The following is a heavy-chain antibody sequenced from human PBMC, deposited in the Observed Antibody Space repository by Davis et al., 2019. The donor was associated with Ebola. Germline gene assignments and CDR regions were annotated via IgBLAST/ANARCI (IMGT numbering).Heavy chain of an antibody. Sequence: GGSLRLSCAASGFTFSSYGMHWVRQAPGKGLEWVAVIWYDGSNKYYADSVKGRFTISRDNSKNTLYLQMNSLRAEDTAVYYCARDSPDYYYDSSGYYTYWYFDLWGRGTLVTVSS. J-gene: IGHJ2*01. CDR3: ARDSPDYYYDSSGYYTYWYFDL. D-gene: IGHD3-22*01. V-gene: IGHV3-33*01. CDR1: GFTFSSYG. CDR2: IWYDGSNK.